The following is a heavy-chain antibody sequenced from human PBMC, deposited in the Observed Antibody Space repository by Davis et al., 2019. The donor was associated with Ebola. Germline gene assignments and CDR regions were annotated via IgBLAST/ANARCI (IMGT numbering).Heavy chain of an antibody. CDR2: ISYDGSNK. D-gene: IGHD3-22*01. J-gene: IGHJ4*02. V-gene: IGHV3-30*18. Sequence: GGSLRLSCAASGFTFSSYSMNWVRQAPGKGLEWVAVISYDGSNKYYADSVKGRFTISRDNSKNTLYLQMNSLRAEDTAVYYCAKDWDYYDSSGYDYWGQGTLVTVSS. CDR1: GFTFSSYS. CDR3: AKDWDYYDSSGYDY.